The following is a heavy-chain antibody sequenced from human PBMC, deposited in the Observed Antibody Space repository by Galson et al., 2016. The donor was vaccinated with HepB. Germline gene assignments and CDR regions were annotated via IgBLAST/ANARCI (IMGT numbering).Heavy chain of an antibody. J-gene: IGHJ4*02. V-gene: IGHV3-53*04. CDR1: GFTVSSNY. D-gene: IGHD1-26*01. Sequence: SLRLSCAASGFTVSSNYMTWVRQAPGKGLEWVSSIYSGDRTYYADSVKGRFTISRHNSKNTLYLQMDSLRTEDTAMYYCVRSAYSGSYFDYWGQGTLVTVSS. CDR3: VRSAYSGSYFDY. CDR2: IYSGDRT.